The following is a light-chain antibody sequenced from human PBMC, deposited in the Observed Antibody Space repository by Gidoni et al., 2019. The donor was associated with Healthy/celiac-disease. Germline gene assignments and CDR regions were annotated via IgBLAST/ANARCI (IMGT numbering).Light chain of an antibody. J-gene: IGKJ4*01. V-gene: IGKV1-9*01. CDR2: AAS. CDR1: QGISSY. Sequence: DIQLTQSPSFLSASVGDRVTITCWASQGISSYLAWYQQKPGKAPKLLIYAASTLQSGVPSRFSGSGSGTEFTLTISSLQPEDFATYYCQQLNSYPPTFXGXTKVXIK. CDR3: QQLNSYPPT.